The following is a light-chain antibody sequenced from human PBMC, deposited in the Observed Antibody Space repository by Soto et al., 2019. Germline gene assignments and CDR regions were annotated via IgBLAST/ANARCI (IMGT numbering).Light chain of an antibody. CDR2: GNS. Sequence: QSVLTQPPSVSGAPGQRVTISCTGSSSNIGAGYDVHWYQQLPGTAPKLLIYGNSNRPSGVPDRFSGSKSGTSASLAITGLQAEDESDYYCQPYYRRLSGSVFGNGTKVPXL. J-gene: IGLJ1*01. V-gene: IGLV1-40*01. CDR1: SSNIGAGYD. CDR3: QPYYRRLSGSV.